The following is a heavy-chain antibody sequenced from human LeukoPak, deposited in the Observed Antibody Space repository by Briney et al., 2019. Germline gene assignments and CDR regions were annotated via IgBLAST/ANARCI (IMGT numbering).Heavy chain of an antibody. CDR1: GFTFSRYG. Sequence: GGSLRLSCAASGFTFSRYGMHWVRQAPGKGLEWVAFIHYDGGNKYYADSVQGRFTISRDNSKNTLYLQMNSLRAEDTAVYYCAKDAHLHAFDIWGQGTMVTVSS. CDR2: IHYDGGNK. CDR3: AKDAHLHAFDI. V-gene: IGHV3-30*02. J-gene: IGHJ3*02.